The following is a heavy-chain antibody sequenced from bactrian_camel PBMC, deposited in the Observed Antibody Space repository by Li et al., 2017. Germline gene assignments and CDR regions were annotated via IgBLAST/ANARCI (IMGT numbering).Heavy chain of an antibody. J-gene: IGHJ6*01. CDR2: IDWSDTT. CDR1: GWTISNYC. V-gene: IGHV3S26*01. D-gene: IGHD2*01. Sequence: HVQLVESGGGSVQAGGSLRLSCTASGWTISNYCMGWFRQAPGKEREEVAVIDWSDTTRYADSVKGRFTISKDNAKNTLYLLMNNLKPEDSAMYYCASEARVGICYTRASFGYWGQGTQVTVS. CDR3: ASEARVGICYTRASFGY.